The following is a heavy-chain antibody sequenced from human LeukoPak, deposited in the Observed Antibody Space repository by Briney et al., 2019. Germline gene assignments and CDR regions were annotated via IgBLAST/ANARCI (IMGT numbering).Heavy chain of an antibody. Sequence: GGSLRLSCAASGFTFSSYAMSWVRQAPGKGPEWVSAISGSGGSTSYAVVVKGRFTISRDNSKNTLSLQMNSLRAEDTAVYYCANAGGDSRPHDYWGQGTLVTVSS. J-gene: IGHJ4*02. CDR3: ANAGGDSRPHDY. D-gene: IGHD2-21*02. V-gene: IGHV3-23*01. CDR2: ISGSGGST. CDR1: GFTFSSYA.